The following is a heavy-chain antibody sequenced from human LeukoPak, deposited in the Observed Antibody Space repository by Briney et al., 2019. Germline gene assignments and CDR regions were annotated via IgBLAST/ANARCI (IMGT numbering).Heavy chain of an antibody. J-gene: IGHJ4*02. CDR3: ARVPYYDILTGYDY. CDR1: GFTFSNYW. Sequence: GGSLRLSCAASGFTFSNYWMNWVRQAPGKGLEWVANIKQDGSEKYYVDSVKGRFTISRDNAKNSLYLQMNSLRDEDTAVYYCARVPYYDILTGYDYWGQGTLVTVSS. V-gene: IGHV3-7*01. CDR2: IKQDGSEK. D-gene: IGHD3-9*01.